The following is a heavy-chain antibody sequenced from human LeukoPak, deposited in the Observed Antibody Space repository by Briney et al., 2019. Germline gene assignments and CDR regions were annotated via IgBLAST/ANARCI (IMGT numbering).Heavy chain of an antibody. CDR1: GFIFSNYG. J-gene: IGHJ5*02. D-gene: IGHD1-14*01. CDR3: ARGSEHLDNWFDP. V-gene: IGHV3-48*02. CDR2: ISGSSSLI. Sequence: GGSLRLSCAASGFIFSNYGMNWVRQAPGKGLERISYISGSSSLIHQADSVKGRFTISRDNAKNLVSLQMSTLRDEDTAVYYCARGSEHLDNWFDPWGQRTLVTVSS.